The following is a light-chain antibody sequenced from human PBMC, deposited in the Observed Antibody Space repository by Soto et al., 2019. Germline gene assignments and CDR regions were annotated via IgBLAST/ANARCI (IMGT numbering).Light chain of an antibody. CDR2: AAS. Sequence: DIQMTQSPSSLSASVGDRVTITCRASQSISSYLNWYQQKPGKALKLLIYAASSLQSGVPSRSSGSGSGTDFTLTISSLQPEDFATYYCQQSYSTPWTFGQGTKVDIK. CDR3: QQSYSTPWT. CDR1: QSISSY. V-gene: IGKV1-39*01. J-gene: IGKJ1*01.